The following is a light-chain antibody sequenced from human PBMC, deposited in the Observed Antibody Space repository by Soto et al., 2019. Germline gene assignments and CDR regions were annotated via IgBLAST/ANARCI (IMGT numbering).Light chain of an antibody. Sequence: QSVLTQPASVSGSPGQSITLSCTGTSSDVGGYNYVSWYQQHPGKAPKLMIYDVSNRPSGVSDRFSGSKSGNTASMTISGLQAEDEAEYYGSSYTSSSTLVVFCGGTKLTV. CDR3: SSYTSSSTLVV. J-gene: IGLJ2*01. V-gene: IGLV2-14*01. CDR2: DVS. CDR1: SSDVGGYNY.